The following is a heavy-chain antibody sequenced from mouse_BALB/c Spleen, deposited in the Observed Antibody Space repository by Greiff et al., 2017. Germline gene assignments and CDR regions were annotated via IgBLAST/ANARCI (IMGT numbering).Heavy chain of an antibody. D-gene: IGHD3-1*01. CDR3: ARSVDVGAMSYAMDY. Sequence: QVQLQQSGPQLVRPGASVKISCKASGYSFTSYWMHWVKQRPGQGLEWIGMIDPSDSETRLNQKFKDKATLTVDKSSSTAYMQLSSPTSEDSAVYYCARSVDVGAMSYAMDYWGQGTSVTVSS. CDR2: IDPSDSET. CDR1: GYSFTSYW. V-gene: IGHV1S127*01. J-gene: IGHJ4*01.